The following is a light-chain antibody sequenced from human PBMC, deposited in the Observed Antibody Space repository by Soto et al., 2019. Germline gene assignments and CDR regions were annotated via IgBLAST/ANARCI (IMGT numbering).Light chain of an antibody. Sequence: AIQLTQSPSSLSASVGDRVTITCRASQDIRGALAWYQQKPGKPPKLLILDVSSLQSGVPSRFSGSDSGTDFTLTISSLQPEDFATYYCQQFNTYPLTFGQGTRLEIK. V-gene: IGKV1-13*02. CDR2: DVS. J-gene: IGKJ5*01. CDR3: QQFNTYPLT. CDR1: QDIRGA.